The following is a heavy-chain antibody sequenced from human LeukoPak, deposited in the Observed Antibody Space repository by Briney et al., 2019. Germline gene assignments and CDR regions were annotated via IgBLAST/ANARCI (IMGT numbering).Heavy chain of an antibody. Sequence: PGGSLRLSCAASGFTFSSYSMNWVRQAPGKGLEWVSSISSSSYIYYADSVKGRFTISRDNAKNSLYLQMNSLRAEDTAVYYCARDGIAVAGVYWGQGTLVTVSS. J-gene: IGHJ4*02. D-gene: IGHD6-19*01. V-gene: IGHV3-21*01. CDR3: ARDGIAVAGVY. CDR2: ISSSSYI. CDR1: GFTFSSYS.